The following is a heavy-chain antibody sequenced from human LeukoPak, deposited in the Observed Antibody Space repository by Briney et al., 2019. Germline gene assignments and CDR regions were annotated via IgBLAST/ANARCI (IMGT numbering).Heavy chain of an antibody. D-gene: IGHD5-18*01. CDR2: IIPIFGTA. V-gene: IGHV1-69*13. J-gene: IGHJ4*02. CDR3: ARDGGRYSYGYRY. Sequence: ASVKVSCKASGHTFTSYYLHWVRQAPGQGLEWMGGIIPIFGTANYAQKFQGRVTITADESTSTAYMELSSLRSEDTAVYYCARDGGRYSYGYRYWGQGTLVTVSS. CDR1: GHTFTSYY.